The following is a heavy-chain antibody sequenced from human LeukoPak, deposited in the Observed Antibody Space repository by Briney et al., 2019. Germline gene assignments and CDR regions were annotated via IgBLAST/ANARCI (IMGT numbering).Heavy chain of an antibody. CDR1: GFTVNSNY. J-gene: IGHJ3*02. V-gene: IGHV3-53*01. CDR3: ARGGDIVGDIRSAFDI. Sequence: GGSLRLSCAASGFTVNSNYMSWVRQAPGKGLGWFSVISTGGTTYYADSVKGRFTISRDNSKSTLYLQMNSLRAEDTALYYCARGGDIVGDIRSAFDIWGPGTLVTVSS. D-gene: IGHD1-26*01. CDR2: ISTGGTT.